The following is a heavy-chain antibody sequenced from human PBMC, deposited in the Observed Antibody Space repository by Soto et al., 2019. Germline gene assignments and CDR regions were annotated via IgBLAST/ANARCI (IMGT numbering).Heavy chain of an antibody. J-gene: IGHJ5*02. V-gene: IGHV1-69*13. CDR3: ARKRTRLNNWFDP. CDR1: GGTFSSYA. Sequence: SVKVSCKASGGTFSSYAISWVRQAPGQGLEWMGGIIPIFGTANYAQKFQGRVTITADESTSTAYMELSSLRSEDTAVYYCARKRTRLNNWFDPWGQGTVVTVSS. CDR2: IIPIFGTA.